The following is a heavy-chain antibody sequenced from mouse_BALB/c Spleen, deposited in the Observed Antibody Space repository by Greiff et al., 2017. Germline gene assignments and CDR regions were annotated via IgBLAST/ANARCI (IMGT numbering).Heavy chain of an antibody. D-gene: IGHD2-4*01. Sequence: EVMLVESGGGLVKPGGSLKLSCAASGFTFSSYAMSWVRQTPEKRLEWVATISSGGSYTYYPDSVKGRFTISRDNAKNTLYLQMSSLRSEDTAMYYCARPPYDYDGRAYWGQGTLVTVSA. J-gene: IGHJ3*01. CDR3: ARPPYDYDGRAY. V-gene: IGHV5-9-1*01. CDR1: GFTFSSYA. CDR2: ISSGGSYT.